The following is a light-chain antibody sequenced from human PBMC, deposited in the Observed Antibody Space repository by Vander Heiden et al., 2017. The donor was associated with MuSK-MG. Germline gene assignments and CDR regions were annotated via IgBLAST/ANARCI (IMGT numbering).Light chain of an antibody. Sequence: DSEVTQSPSSLSASVGDRVTITCRASQSISSYLTWYQQKPGKVPKLLIYAASSLQSGVPSRFRGSGSVTDFTLTIRRLPPEDFATYHCLPSYSTPPITFGPGTRLEIK. CDR1: QSISSY. V-gene: IGKV1-39*01. CDR3: LPSYSTPPIT. J-gene: IGKJ5*01. CDR2: AAS.